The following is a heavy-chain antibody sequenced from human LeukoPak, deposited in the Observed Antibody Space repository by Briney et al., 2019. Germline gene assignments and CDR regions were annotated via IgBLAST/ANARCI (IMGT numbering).Heavy chain of an antibody. Sequence: GGSLRLSCAASGFTFSSYWMSWVRQAPGKGLEWVANIKQDGSEKYYVDSVEGRFTISRDNAKNSLYLQMNSLRAEDTAVYYCVRDPSAYCGGDCPDYWGQGTLVTVSS. D-gene: IGHD2-21*02. V-gene: IGHV3-7*01. CDR3: VRDPSAYCGGDCPDY. J-gene: IGHJ4*02. CDR2: IKQDGSEK. CDR1: GFTFSSYW.